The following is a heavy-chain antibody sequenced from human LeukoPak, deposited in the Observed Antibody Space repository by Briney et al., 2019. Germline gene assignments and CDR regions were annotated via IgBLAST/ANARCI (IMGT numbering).Heavy chain of an antibody. Sequence: SETLSLTCIVSGGSISSTTYYWGWIRQPPGKGLEWIGSIHYSGNTYYNPSLKSRVTISVDTSKNHFSLKLGSVTAADTAVYYCARIAIEWFDPWGQGTLVTVSS. V-gene: IGHV4-39*02. CDR2: IHYSGNT. CDR1: GGSISSTTYY. D-gene: IGHD2-21*01. CDR3: ARIAIEWFDP. J-gene: IGHJ5*02.